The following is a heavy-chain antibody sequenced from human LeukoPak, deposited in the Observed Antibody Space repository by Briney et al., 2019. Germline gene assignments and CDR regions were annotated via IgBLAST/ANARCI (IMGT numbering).Heavy chain of an antibody. J-gene: IGHJ4*02. D-gene: IGHD4-17*01. CDR3: ARIPTVTFFDY. CDR1: GDSVSNSNLY. Sequence: SETLSLTCIVSGDSVSNSNLYWGWIRQPPGKGLEWIGSIYYSGSTYYNPSLKSRVTISVDTSKNQFSLKLSSVTAADTAVYYCARIPTVTFFDYWGQGTLVTVSS. V-gene: IGHV4-39*07. CDR2: IYYSGST.